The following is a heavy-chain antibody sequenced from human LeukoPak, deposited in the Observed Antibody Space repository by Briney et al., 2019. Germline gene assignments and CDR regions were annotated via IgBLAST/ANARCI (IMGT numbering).Heavy chain of an antibody. CDR2: IYNSGTT. V-gene: IGHV4-59*01. Sequence: PSETLSLTCTVSGGSISSNYWSWIRQPPGKGLEWIGYIYNSGTTNYNPSLKSRLTISVDTSLNQFSLKLNSVTAADTAVYYCARYCSGGDCYSKALDYWGQGILVTVSS. CDR3: ARYCSGGDCYSKALDY. CDR1: GGSISSNY. J-gene: IGHJ4*02. D-gene: IGHD2-15*01.